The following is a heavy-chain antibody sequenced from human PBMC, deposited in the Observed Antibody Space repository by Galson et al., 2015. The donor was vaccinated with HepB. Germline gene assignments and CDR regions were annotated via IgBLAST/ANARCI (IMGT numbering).Heavy chain of an antibody. CDR2: ISSSSSTI. Sequence: SLRLSCAASGFTFSSYSMSWVRQAPGKGLEWVSYISSSSSTIYYADSVKGRFTISRDNAKNSLYLQMNSLRAEDTAVYYCARDGVGATPYYYYYGMDVWGQGTTVTVSS. J-gene: IGHJ6*02. V-gene: IGHV3-48*04. D-gene: IGHD1-26*01. CDR3: ARDGVGATPYYYYYGMDV. CDR1: GFTFSSYS.